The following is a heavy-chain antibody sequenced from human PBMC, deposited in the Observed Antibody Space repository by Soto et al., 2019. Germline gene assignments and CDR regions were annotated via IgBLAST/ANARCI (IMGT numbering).Heavy chain of an antibody. CDR1: GFTFSEHR. V-gene: IGHV3-72*01. J-gene: IGHJ4*02. Sequence: PGGSLRLSCAASGFTFSEHRMDWARQTPGKGLQWIARIRNKGNGYSIEYAASVKGRFTISRDDSKNSLYLQMNSLETEDTAVYYCVRDSGHYSLDYWGQGTRVTVSS. D-gene: IGHD3-22*01. CDR3: VRDSGHYSLDY. CDR2: IRNKGNGYSI.